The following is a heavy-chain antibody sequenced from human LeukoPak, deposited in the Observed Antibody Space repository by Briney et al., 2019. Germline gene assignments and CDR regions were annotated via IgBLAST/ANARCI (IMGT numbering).Heavy chain of an antibody. J-gene: IGHJ4*01. CDR2: VTSGSGST. D-gene: IGHD3-16*01. CDR1: GFSVSDYS. V-gene: IGHV3-11*05. Sequence: PGGSLRLSCAASGFSVSDYSISWIRQSPGKGLEWISYVTSGSGSTNYADSVKGRFTISRDNAKNSVALQLDGLRADDTAVYFCTRERRGSYYAFESWGHGTLVTVSS. CDR3: TRERRGSYYAFES.